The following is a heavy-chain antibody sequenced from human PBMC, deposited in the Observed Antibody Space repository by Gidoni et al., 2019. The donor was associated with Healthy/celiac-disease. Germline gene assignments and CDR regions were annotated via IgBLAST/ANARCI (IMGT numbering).Heavy chain of an antibody. CDR3: AKVPYGDYGDYFDY. V-gene: IGHV3-9*01. J-gene: IGHJ4*02. Sequence: EVQLVESGGGLVQPGRSLRLSCSASGFTFDDYAMHWVRQAPGKGLEWVSGISWNSGSIGYADYVKGRFTISRDNAKNSLYLQMNSLRAEDTALYYCAKVPYGDYGDYFDYWGQGTLVTVSS. CDR1: GFTFDDYA. D-gene: IGHD4-17*01. CDR2: ISWNSGSI.